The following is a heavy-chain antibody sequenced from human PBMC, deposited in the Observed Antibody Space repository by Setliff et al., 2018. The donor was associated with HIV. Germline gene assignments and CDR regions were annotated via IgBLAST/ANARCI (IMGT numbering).Heavy chain of an antibody. Sequence: WASVKVSCKASGYPFNNFGISWVRQAPGQGLEWLAWINVYSGDTNFAQRFQGRVTMTRDASTGTAYMELRNLRSDDTAVYYCATLDQDFHSSAFDTFDIWGQGTMVT. J-gene: IGHJ3*02. D-gene: IGHD3-22*01. CDR1: GYPFNNFG. CDR2: INVYSGDT. CDR3: ATLDQDFHSSAFDTFDI. V-gene: IGHV1-18*01.